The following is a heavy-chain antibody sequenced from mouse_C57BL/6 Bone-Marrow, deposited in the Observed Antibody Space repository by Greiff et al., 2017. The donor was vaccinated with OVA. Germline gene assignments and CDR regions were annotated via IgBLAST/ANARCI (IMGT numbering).Heavy chain of an antibody. D-gene: IGHD1-2*01. J-gene: IGHJ1*03. CDR1: GYTFTDYE. CDR2: IDPETGGT. Sequence: QVQLQQSGAELVRPGASVTLSCKASGYTFTDYEMHWVKQTPVHGLEWIGAIDPETGGTAYNQKFKGKAILTADKSSSTAYMELRSLTSEDSAVYYCTRERGLLRPYWYFDVWGTGTTVTVSS. V-gene: IGHV1-15*01. CDR3: TRERGLLRPYWYFDV.